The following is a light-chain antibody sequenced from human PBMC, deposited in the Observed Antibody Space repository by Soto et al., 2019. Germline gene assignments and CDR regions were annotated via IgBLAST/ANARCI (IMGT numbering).Light chain of an antibody. CDR1: QSVSSTY. Sequence: EIVLTQSPGTLSLSPGESATLSCRATQSVSSTYLAWYQQKPGQPPRLLIFATSNRATGIPDRFSGSGSGTDFTLTISRLEPEDFAVYYCQEYGSSPLYAFGQGTKLEIK. J-gene: IGKJ2*01. CDR2: ATS. CDR3: QEYGSSPLYA. V-gene: IGKV3-20*01.